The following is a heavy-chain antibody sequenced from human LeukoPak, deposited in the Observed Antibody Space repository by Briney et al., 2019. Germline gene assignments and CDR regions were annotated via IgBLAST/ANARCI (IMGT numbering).Heavy chain of an antibody. D-gene: IGHD3-9*01. CDR2: ISGSSSYI. V-gene: IGHV3-21*01. CDR3: ARDPPPDYDILTGYYYMDV. J-gene: IGHJ6*03. CDR1: GFTFSSYS. Sequence: GGSLRLSCAASGFTFSSYSMNWVRQAPGKGLEWVSSISGSSSYIYYADSVKGRFTISRDNAKNSLYLQMNSLRAEDTAVYYCARDPPPDYDILTGYYYMDVWGKETTVTVSS.